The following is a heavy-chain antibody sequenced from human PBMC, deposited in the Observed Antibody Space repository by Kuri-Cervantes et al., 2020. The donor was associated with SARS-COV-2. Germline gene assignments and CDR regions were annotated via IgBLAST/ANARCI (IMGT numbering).Heavy chain of an antibody. J-gene: IGHJ4*02. Sequence: GESLKISCVASGFTFSNYGMHWVRQAPGKGLEWVSAISGSGGSTYYADSVKGRFTISRDNSKNTLYLQMSSLRAEDTAVYYCANTPEYYDFWSGFRTYFDYWGQGTLVTVSS. CDR1: GFTFSNYG. CDR3: ANTPEYYDFWSGFRTYFDY. CDR2: ISGSGGST. D-gene: IGHD3-3*01. V-gene: IGHV3-23*01.